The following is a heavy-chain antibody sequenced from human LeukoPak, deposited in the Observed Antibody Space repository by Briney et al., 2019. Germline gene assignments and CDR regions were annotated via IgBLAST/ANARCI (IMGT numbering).Heavy chain of an antibody. Sequence: GGSLRLSCAASGFTFGSYWMNWARQAPGKGLEWVASINHNGNVNYYVDSVKGRFTISRDNAKNSLYLQMSNLRAEDTAVYFCARGGGLDAWGQGATVTVSS. D-gene: IGHD3-16*01. V-gene: IGHV3-7*03. CDR3: ARGGGLDA. CDR2: INHNGNVN. J-gene: IGHJ6*02. CDR1: GFTFGSYW.